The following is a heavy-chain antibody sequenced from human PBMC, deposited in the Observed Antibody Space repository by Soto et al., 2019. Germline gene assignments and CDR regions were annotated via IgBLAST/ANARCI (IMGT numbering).Heavy chain of an antibody. Sequence: SETLSLTCTVSGGSISSYYWSWIRQPPGKGLEWIVYIYYSGSTNYNPSLKSRVTISVATSKNQFSLRLSSVTAADTAVYYCARIKGGAAGNFDYWGRGALVTVSS. CDR2: IYYSGST. J-gene: IGHJ4*02. V-gene: IGHV4-59*12. CDR3: ARIKGGAAGNFDY. D-gene: IGHD6-13*01. CDR1: GGSISSYY.